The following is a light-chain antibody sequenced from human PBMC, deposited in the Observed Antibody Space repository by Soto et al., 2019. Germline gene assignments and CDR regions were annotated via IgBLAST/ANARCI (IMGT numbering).Light chain of an antibody. J-gene: IGKJ5*01. CDR2: DAS. CDR3: QQFYDLPIT. CDR1: QSINRW. V-gene: IGKV1-5*01. Sequence: DIQMSQSPSSLSASIGDSVTITCRASQSINRWLAWYQQQPGKAPKVLIYDASKLQTGVPSRFSGRGSGKDFTFTISSLQPDDSGTYYCQQFYDLPITFGQGTRLEIK.